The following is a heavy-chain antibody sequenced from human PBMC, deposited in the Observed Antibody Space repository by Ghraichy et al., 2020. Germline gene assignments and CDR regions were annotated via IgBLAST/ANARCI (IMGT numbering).Heavy chain of an antibody. CDR3: ARAATIAGGTIENDR. CDR1: GFSFSSSW. D-gene: IGHD2-15*01. V-gene: IGHV3-7*01. J-gene: IGHJ5*02. CDR2: IKQDGSAK. Sequence: GGSLRLSCAASGFSFSSSWMSWVRQTPGKGLEWVANIKQDGSAKYYVDSVKGRFTISRDNAKKSLYLEMNSLRAEDTAVYYCARAATIAGGTIENDRWGQGTLVTVSS.